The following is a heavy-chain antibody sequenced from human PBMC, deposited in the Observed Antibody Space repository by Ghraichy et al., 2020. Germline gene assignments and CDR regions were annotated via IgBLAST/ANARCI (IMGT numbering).Heavy chain of an antibody. D-gene: IGHD3-22*01. CDR2: ISYDGSNK. CDR1: GFTFSSYG. CDR3: AKEAYYYDSSGYYRSRPFDY. J-gene: IGHJ4*02. Sequence: GGSLRLSCAASGFTFSSYGMHWVRQAPGKGLEWVAVISYDGSNKYYADSVKGRFTISRDNSKNTLYLQMNSLRAEDTAVYYCAKEAYYYDSSGYYRSRPFDYWGQGTLVTVSS. V-gene: IGHV3-30*18.